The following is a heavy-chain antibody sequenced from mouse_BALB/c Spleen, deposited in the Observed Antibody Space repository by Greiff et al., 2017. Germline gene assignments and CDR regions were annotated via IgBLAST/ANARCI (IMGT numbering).Heavy chain of an antibody. CDR3: ARSGYYGNYEAWFAD. Sequence: QVQLQQPGAELVKPGTSVKLSCKASGYNFPSYWINWVKLRPGQGLEWIGDIYPGSGSTNYNEKFKSKATLTVDPSSSPAYMQLSSLASEDSALYYGARSGYYGNYEAWFADWGQGTLVTVSA. V-gene: IGHV1-55*01. CDR2: IYPGSGST. J-gene: IGHJ3*01. D-gene: IGHD2-1*01. CDR1: GYNFPSYW.